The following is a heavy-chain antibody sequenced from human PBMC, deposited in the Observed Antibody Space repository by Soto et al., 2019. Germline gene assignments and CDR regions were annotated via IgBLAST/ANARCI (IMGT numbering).Heavy chain of an antibody. Sequence: ETLSLTCTVSGYSFTSYWIGWVRQMPGKGLEWMGIIYPGDSDTRYSPSFQGQVTISADKSISTAYLQWSSLKASDTAMYYCASGKITIFGVVVDAFDIWGQGTMVT. CDR1: GYSFTSYW. V-gene: IGHV5-51*01. J-gene: IGHJ3*02. D-gene: IGHD3-3*01. CDR2: IYPGDSDT. CDR3: ASGKITIFGVVVDAFDI.